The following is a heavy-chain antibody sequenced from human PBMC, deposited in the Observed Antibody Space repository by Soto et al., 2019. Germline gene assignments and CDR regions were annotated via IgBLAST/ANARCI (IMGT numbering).Heavy chain of an antibody. CDR1: GYTFTSYA. J-gene: IGHJ4*02. V-gene: IGHV1-3*01. Sequence: ASVKVSCKASGYTFTSYAMHWVRQAPGQRLERMGWINAGNGNTKYSQKFQGRVTITRDTSASTAYMELSSLSSEDTALYYCARSPGIAVAAYWGQGTLVTGSS. D-gene: IGHD6-19*01. CDR2: INAGNGNT. CDR3: ARSPGIAVAAY.